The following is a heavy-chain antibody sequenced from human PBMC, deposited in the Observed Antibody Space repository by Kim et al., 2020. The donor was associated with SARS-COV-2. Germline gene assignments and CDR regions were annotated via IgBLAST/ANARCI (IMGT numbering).Heavy chain of an antibody. V-gene: IGHV1-18*01. CDR1: GHTFSGYV. Sequence: ASVKVSCKASGHTFSGYVISWVRQAPGQGLEWVGWISVYNGNRNYAQRLQGRVSMTTETSTTTAYLELRNLRSDDSAVYYCGVGFGQELYFVYWGQGTLVTVSS. CDR3: GVGFGQELYFVY. J-gene: IGHJ4*02. CDR2: ISVYNGNR. D-gene: IGHD1-7*01.